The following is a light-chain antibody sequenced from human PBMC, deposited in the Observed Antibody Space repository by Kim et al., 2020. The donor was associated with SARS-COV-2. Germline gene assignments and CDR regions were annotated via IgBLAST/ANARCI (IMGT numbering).Light chain of an antibody. CDR3: QETFTTPPYI. Sequence: DIPMTPSPSSLSASVGETVTITCRARQAITGYVNWYQQKPGKAPNLLIYGASTLQSGVPSRFSGSGSGTDFALTISSLQPEDFATYYCQETFTTPPYIFGQGTKLEI. CDR1: QAITGY. CDR2: GAS. V-gene: IGKV1-39*01. J-gene: IGKJ2*01.